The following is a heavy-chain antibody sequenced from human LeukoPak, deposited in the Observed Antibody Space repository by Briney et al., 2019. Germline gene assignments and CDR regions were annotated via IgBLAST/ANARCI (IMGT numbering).Heavy chain of an antibody. CDR2: IYYSGST. D-gene: IGHD3-3*01. Sequence: PSETLSLTCTVSGGSISSSNFYWGWIRQPPGKGLEWIGSIYYSGSTYYNPSLKSRVTISVDTSKNQFSLKLGSVTAADTAVYYCARTYYDFWSGYTYNWFDPWGQGTLVTVSS. J-gene: IGHJ5*02. V-gene: IGHV4-39*07. CDR1: GGSISSSNFY. CDR3: ARTYYDFWSGYTYNWFDP.